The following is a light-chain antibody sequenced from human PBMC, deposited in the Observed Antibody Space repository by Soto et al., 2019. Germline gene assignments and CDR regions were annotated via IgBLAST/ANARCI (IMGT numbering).Light chain of an antibody. CDR3: LQYGSSPVA. CDR2: AAS. J-gene: IGKJ1*01. Sequence: EIVLTQSPGTLSLSPGERATLSCRASQSVRSSYLAWYQQKPGQAPRLRIYAASSRATGIPDKFSGSGSGTDFTLTISRLDPADFAVYYCLQYGSSPVAFGQGTKVEIK. V-gene: IGKV3-20*01. CDR1: QSVRSSY.